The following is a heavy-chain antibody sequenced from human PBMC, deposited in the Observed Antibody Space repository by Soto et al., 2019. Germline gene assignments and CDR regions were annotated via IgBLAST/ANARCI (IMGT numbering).Heavy chain of an antibody. V-gene: IGHV4-31*03. D-gene: IGHD2-15*01. CDR2: IYYSGST. CDR3: ARLRVDPYIGYCSSGSCYGFDY. Sequence: PSETLSLTCTVSGGSIKNGGYYWNWIRQHPGKGLEWIGYIYYSGSTYYNPSLKSRITISIDTSKNQFSLKLSSVTAADTALYYCARLRVDPYIGYCSSGSCYGFDYWGQGTLVTVSS. J-gene: IGHJ4*02. CDR1: GGSIKNGGYY.